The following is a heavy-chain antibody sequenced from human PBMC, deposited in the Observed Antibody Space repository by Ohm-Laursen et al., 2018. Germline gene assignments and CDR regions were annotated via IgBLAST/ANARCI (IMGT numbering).Heavy chain of an antibody. V-gene: IGHV3-7*01. J-gene: IGHJ6*02. CDR1: GFTFSSYW. D-gene: IGHD4-11*01. Sequence: SLRLSCAASGFTFSSYWMSWVRQAPGKGLEWVANIKQDGSEKYYVDSVKGRFTISRDNAKNSLYLQMNSLRAEDTAVYYCARDSSVTTFLGAYYYYYGMDVWGQGTTVTVSS. CDR3: ARDSSVTTFLGAYYYYYGMDV. CDR2: IKQDGSEK.